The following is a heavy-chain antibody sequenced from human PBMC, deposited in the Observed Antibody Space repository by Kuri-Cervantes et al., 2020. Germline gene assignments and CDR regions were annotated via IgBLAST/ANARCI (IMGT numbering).Heavy chain of an antibody. J-gene: IGHJ6*03. CDR2: ISSGGSTI. D-gene: IGHD5-12*01. CDR3: ARIPRGHSAYDDYYYMDV. Sequence: GESLKISCAVSGLTFSSTSMNWVRQAPGKGLEWVSYISSGGSTIYYADFVKGRFTISRDNAENSLYLQMNSLRAEDTAVYYCARIPRGHSAYDDYYYMDVWGKGTTVTVSS. V-gene: IGHV3-48*01. CDR1: GLTFSSTS.